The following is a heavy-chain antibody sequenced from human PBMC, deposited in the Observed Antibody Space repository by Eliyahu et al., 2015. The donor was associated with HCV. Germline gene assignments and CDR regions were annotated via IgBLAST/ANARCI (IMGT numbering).Heavy chain of an antibody. J-gene: IGHJ1*01. Sequence: EVQLVESGGGLVQPGGSLXLSCXASGFTVSXXYXXWVRQAPGKGVEWVSVIYSGGSTYYADSVKGRFTISRDNSKNTLYLQMNSLRAEDTAVYYCASRDYYDSSGYYTTAEYFQHWGQGTLVTVSS. CDR1: GFTVSXXY. V-gene: IGHV3-66*01. D-gene: IGHD3-22*01. CDR2: IYSGGST. CDR3: ASRDYYDSSGYYTTAEYFQH.